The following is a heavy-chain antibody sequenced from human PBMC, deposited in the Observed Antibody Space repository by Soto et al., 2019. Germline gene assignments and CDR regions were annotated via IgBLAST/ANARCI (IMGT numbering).Heavy chain of an antibody. D-gene: IGHD2-15*01. CDR1: GGSISSSSYY. CDR3: ARGLIAATWRWALDWFDP. CDR2: INHSGST. V-gene: IGHV4-39*07. Sequence: PSETLSLTCSVSGGSISSSSYYWSWIRQPPGKGLEWIGEINHSGSTNYNPSLKSRVTISVDTSKNQFSLKLSSVTAADTAVYYCARGLIAATWRWALDWFDPWGQGTLVTVSS. J-gene: IGHJ5*02.